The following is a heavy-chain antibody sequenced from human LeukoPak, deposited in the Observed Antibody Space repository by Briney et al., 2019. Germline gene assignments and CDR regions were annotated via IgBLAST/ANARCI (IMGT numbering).Heavy chain of an antibody. Sequence: GESLKISCKASGYSFTSYWIGWVRQMPGKGLEWMGIIYPGDSDTRYSPSFQGQVTISADKSISTAYLQWSSLKASDTAMYYCAISRTTVVTVFDYWGQGTLVTVSS. V-gene: IGHV5-51*01. CDR3: AISRTTVVTVFDY. CDR2: IYPGDSDT. J-gene: IGHJ4*02. D-gene: IGHD4-23*01. CDR1: GYSFTSYW.